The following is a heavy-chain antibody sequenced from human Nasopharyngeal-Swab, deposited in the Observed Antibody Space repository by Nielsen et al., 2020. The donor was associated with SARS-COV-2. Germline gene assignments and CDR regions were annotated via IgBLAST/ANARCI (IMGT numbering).Heavy chain of an antibody. CDR1: IGTCSDYS. J-gene: IGHJ5*02. D-gene: IGHD1-14*01. CDR3: ATTASLASWFDP. CDR2: INYSGRT. Sequence: SETLSLTCAVYIGTCSDYSWMWIRQPPGKGLEWIGEINYSGRTNYNPSLESRVTISIDTSKNQFSLKLSSVTAADTAVYYCATTASLASWFDPWGQGTLVTVSS. V-gene: IGHV4-34*08.